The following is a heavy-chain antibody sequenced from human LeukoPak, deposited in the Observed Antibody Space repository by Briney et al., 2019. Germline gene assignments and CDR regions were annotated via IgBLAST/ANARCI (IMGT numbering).Heavy chain of an antibody. CDR2: INPNSGGT. CDR1: RYTFTGYY. CDR3: ARDSYGGNWSLGY. D-gene: IGHD4-23*01. V-gene: IGHV1-2*02. Sequence: ASVKVSCKASRYTFTGYYLHWVRQAPGQGLEWMGWINPNSGGTNYAQKFQGRVTMTRDTSISTAYMELRWLTSDDTAVYYCARDSYGGNWSLGYWGQGTLVTVSS. J-gene: IGHJ4*02.